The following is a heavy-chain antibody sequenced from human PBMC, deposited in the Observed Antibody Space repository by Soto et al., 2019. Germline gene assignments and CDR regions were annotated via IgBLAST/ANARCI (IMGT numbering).Heavy chain of an antibody. V-gene: IGHV3-21*01. D-gene: IGHD3-10*01. CDR1: GFTFSSYS. CDR3: ASDSITMVRGVIKYFDY. J-gene: IGHJ4*02. CDR2: ISSSSSYI. Sequence: GGSLRLSCAASGFTFSSYSMKWVRQAPGKGLEWGSSISSSSSYIYYADSVKGRFTISRDNAKNSLYLQMNSLRAEDTAVYYCASDSITMVRGVIKYFDYWGQGTLVTVSS.